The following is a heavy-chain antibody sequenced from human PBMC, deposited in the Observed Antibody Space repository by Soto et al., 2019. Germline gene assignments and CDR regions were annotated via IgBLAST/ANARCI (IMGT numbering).Heavy chain of an antibody. CDR3: ARVRQVVGYFYYYMDV. V-gene: IGHV1-18*01. CDR1: GYTLTNYG. CDR2: ISAYNGNT. D-gene: IGHD6-6*01. Sequence: QVQLLQSGAEVKKPGASVKVSCKASGYTLTNYGITWVRQAPGQGLEWMGWISAYNGNTHYTQRLQGRVTMTTDTSTSTAYMDLRGRRSHDTAVYYCARVRQVVGYFYYYMDVWGKGTTVTVSS. J-gene: IGHJ6*03.